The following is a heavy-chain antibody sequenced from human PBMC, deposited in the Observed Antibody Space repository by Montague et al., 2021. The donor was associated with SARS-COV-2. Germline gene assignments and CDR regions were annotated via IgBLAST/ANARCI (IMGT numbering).Heavy chain of an antibody. D-gene: IGHD3-3*01. Sequence: SETLSLTCTVSGGSISSSSYYWGWIRQPPGQGLEWIGSIYYSGSTYYNPSLKSRVTISVDTSKNQFSLKLSSVTAADTAVYYCAGLGSPRITIFGVVTHNWFDPWGQGTLVTVSS. CDR3: AGLGSPRITIFGVVTHNWFDP. CDR1: GGSISSSSYY. V-gene: IGHV4-39*01. J-gene: IGHJ5*02. CDR2: IYYSGST.